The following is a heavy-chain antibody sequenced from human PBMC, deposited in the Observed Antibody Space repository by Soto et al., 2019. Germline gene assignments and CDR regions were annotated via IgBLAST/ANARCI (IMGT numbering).Heavy chain of an antibody. D-gene: IGHD4-17*01. V-gene: IGHV4-34*01. J-gene: IGHJ4*02. CDR2: INHSGST. Sequence: SETLSLTCAVYGGSFSGYYWSWIRQPPGKGLEWIGEINHSGSTNYNPSLKSRVTISVDTSKNQFSLKLTSVTAADTAIYYCARDSLPFSKGDYVRFFDYWGPGSLVTVSS. CDR1: GGSFSGYY. CDR3: ARDSLPFSKGDYVRFFDY.